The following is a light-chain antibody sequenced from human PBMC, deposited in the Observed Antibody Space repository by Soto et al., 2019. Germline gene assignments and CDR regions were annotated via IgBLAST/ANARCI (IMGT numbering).Light chain of an antibody. V-gene: IGLV2-11*01. J-gene: IGLJ1*01. Sequence: QSALTQPRSVSGSPGQSVTISCTGTSSDVGAYNYVSWYQQHPGKAPKLMIYDVSKRPSGVPDRFPGSKSGNTASLTISGLQAEDEADYYCCSYAGSYTDVFGTGTKVTVL. CDR1: SSDVGAYNY. CDR3: CSYAGSYTDV. CDR2: DVS.